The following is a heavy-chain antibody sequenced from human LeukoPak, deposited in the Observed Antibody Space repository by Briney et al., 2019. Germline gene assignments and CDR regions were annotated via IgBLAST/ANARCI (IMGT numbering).Heavy chain of an antibody. CDR3: ASPSSYGDYYFGY. J-gene: IGHJ4*02. CDR2: ISYDGSNK. CDR1: GFTFSSYG. V-gene: IGHV3-30*03. D-gene: IGHD4-17*01. Sequence: GGSLRLSCAASGFTFSSYGMHWVRQAPGKGLEWAAVISYDGSNKYYADSVKGRFTISRDNAENSVYLQMNSLRAEDTAIYYCASPSSYGDYYFGYWGQGTLVTVSS.